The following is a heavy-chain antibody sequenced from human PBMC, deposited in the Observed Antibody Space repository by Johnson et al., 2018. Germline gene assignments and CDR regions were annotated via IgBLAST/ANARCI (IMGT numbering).Heavy chain of an antibody. CDR3: ASGDFIAARPSDYGMDV. CDR2: IIPIFGTA. CDR1: GGTFSSYA. V-gene: IGHV1-69*01. Sequence: QVQLVQSGAEVKKPGSSVKVSCKASGGTFSSYAISWVRQAPGQGLEWMGGIIPIFGTANYAQKFQGRVTITADESTSTDYMELSSLRSEDTAVYYCASGDFIAARPSDYGMDVWGQGTTVTVSS. D-gene: IGHD6-6*01. J-gene: IGHJ6*02.